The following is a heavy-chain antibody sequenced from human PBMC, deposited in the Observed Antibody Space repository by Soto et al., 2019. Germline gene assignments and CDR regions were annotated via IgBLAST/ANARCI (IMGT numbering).Heavy chain of an antibody. V-gene: IGHV1-2*02. D-gene: IGHD4-17*01. J-gene: IGHJ4*02. CDR1: GYSFTGHY. CDR3: ARVVKYGFTPYFDY. CDR2: INPNSGGT. Sequence: NASSEDSGYSFTGHYMHWLRLALGQGLEWMGWINPNSGGTNYAQKFQGRVAMTSDTSISTAYMELSRLRSDDTAVYYCARVVKYGFTPYFDYLGQGTLVTVSS.